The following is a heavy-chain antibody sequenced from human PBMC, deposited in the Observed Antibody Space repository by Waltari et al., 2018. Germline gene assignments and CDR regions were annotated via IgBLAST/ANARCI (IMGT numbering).Heavy chain of an antibody. CDR2: INPNSGGT. Sequence: QVQLVQSGAEVKKPGASVKVSCKASGYTFTGDYMHWVRQAPGQGLEWMGRINPNSGGTNYAQTFQGRFTMTRDTSISTAYMELSRLRSDDTAVYYCARDYQGVPSYWGQGTLVTVSS. CDR1: GYTFTGDY. D-gene: IGHD3-10*01. J-gene: IGHJ4*02. CDR3: ARDYQGVPSY. V-gene: IGHV1-2*06.